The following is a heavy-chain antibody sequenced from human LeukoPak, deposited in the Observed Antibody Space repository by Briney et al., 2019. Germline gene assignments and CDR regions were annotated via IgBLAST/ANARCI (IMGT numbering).Heavy chain of an antibody. V-gene: IGHV3-7*01. CDR2: IKQDGSET. J-gene: IGHJ6*03. CDR3: GGGQYYFYYYMDV. Sequence: GGSLRLSCVASGFTFSAYWMSWVRQAPGKGLEYMASIKQDGSETYYVDSVKGRFTISRDNAKDSLYLQMNSLRADDTALYFCGGGQYYFYYYMDVWGKGTTVTVSS. D-gene: IGHD3-3*01. CDR1: GFTFSAYW.